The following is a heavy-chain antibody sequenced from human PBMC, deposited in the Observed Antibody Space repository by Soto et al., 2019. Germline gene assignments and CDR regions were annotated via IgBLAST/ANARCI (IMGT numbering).Heavy chain of an antibody. CDR3: ARDSASRDGFTFDF. CDR1: GDSINSGGYS. Sequence: PSETLSLTCTVSGDSINSGGYSWTWIRQPPGKGLEWIGYIYYSGSTKYNLSLKSRVTISVDTSKNQFSLKLSSVTAADTAVYYCARDSASRDGFTFDFWGPGTLVTVSS. CDR2: IYYSGST. V-gene: IGHV4-61*08. D-gene: IGHD2-2*01. J-gene: IGHJ4*02.